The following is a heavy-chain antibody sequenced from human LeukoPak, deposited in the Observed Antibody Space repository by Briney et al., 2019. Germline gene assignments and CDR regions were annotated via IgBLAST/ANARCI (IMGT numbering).Heavy chain of an antibody. V-gene: IGHV4-59*08. CDR1: GGSISSYY. CDR3: ARHYGSGKHAFDI. Sequence: SETLSLTCTVSGGSISSYYWSCIRQPPGKGLEWIGYIYYSGSTNYNPSLKSRVTISVDTSKNQFSLKLSSVTAADTAVYYCARHYGSGKHAFDIWGQGTMDTVSS. D-gene: IGHD3-10*01. J-gene: IGHJ3*02. CDR2: IYYSGST.